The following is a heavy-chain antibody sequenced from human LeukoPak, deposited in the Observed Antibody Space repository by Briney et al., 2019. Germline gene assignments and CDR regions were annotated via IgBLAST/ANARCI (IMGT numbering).Heavy chain of an antibody. D-gene: IGHD6-13*01. CDR2: TSYDGDNK. CDR3: AREGYTSSWTNFDG. CDR1: GFTFTNYA. V-gene: IGHV3-30-3*01. Sequence: GGSLRLSCAASGFTFTNYAMHWVRQAPGKGLEWVAATSYDGDNKYYADSVKGRFTISRDNSKNTLYLQMNSLREEDTAVYYCAREGYTSSWTNFDGWGQGTLVTVSS. J-gene: IGHJ4*02.